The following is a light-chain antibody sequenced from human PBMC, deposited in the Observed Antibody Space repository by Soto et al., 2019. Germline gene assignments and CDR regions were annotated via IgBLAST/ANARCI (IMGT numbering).Light chain of an antibody. Sequence: PGERSTLSCRASQSVRGYLAWYQQKPGQGPRLLIYDTSKRATGIPARFSGSGSGTDFTLIIRSLEPEDFALYYCQHRSTWAQHRVTFGGGTKVDIK. CDR2: DTS. V-gene: IGKV3-11*01. CDR1: QSVRGY. J-gene: IGKJ4*02. CDR3: QHRSTWAQHRVT.